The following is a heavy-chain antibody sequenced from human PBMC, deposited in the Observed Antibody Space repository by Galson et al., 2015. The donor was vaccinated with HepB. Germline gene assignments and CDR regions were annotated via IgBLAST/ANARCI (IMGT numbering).Heavy chain of an antibody. CDR1: GFSLSTSGMC. D-gene: IGHD3-10*01. J-gene: IGHJ4*02. Sequence: PALVKPTQPLTLTCTFSGFSLSTSGMCVSWIRQPPGKALEWLARIDWDDDKYYSTSLKTRLTISKDTSKNQVVLTMTNMDPVDTATYYCARAQYGSGTFDYWGQGTLVTVSS. CDR3: ARAQYGSGTFDY. V-gene: IGHV2-70*11. CDR2: IDWDDDK.